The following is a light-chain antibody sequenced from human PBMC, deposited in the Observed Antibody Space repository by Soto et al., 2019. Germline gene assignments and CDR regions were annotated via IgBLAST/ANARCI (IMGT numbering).Light chain of an antibody. V-gene: IGKV1-5*03. J-gene: IGKJ1*01. CDR3: QQYNSYSGT. Sequence: DIQMTQSPPTLSASVGERVTITCRASQSISSWLAWYQQKPGKAPKLLIYKASSLESGVPSRFSGSGSGTEFTLTISSLQPDDFATYYCQQYNSYSGTFGQGTKV. CDR1: QSISSW. CDR2: KAS.